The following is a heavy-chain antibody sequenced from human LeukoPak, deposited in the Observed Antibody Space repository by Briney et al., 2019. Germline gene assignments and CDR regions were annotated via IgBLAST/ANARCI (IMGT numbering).Heavy chain of an antibody. Sequence: GGSLRLSCAASGFTFSSYAMSWVRQAPGKGLEWVSAISGSGGSTYYADSVKGRLTISRDNSKNTLYLQMNSLRAEDTAVYYCAKDLLGYGDYGPVDYWGQGTLVTVSS. CDR2: ISGSGGST. D-gene: IGHD4-17*01. CDR3: AKDLLGYGDYGPVDY. J-gene: IGHJ4*02. CDR1: GFTFSSYA. V-gene: IGHV3-23*01.